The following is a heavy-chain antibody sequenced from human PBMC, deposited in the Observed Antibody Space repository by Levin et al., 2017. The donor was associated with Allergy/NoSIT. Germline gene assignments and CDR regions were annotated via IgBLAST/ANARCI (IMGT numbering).Heavy chain of an antibody. D-gene: IGHD6-13*01. Sequence: GESLKISCAASGFTVSTNYMSWVRQAPGKGLEWVSVIYSGGETYYADSVKGRFTISRDNSKNTLYLQMNSLRTEDTAVYYCASSSSWYSGDYWGQGTLVTVSS. J-gene: IGHJ4*02. CDR1: GFTVSTNY. V-gene: IGHV3-53*01. CDR3: ASSSSWYSGDY. CDR2: IYSGGET.